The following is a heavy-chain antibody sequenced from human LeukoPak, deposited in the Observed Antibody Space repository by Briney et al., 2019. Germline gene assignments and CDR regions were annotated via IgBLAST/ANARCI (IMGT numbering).Heavy chain of an antibody. V-gene: IGHV1-2*02. CDR3: ATSGSYADLGAFDI. CDR2: INPNSGGT. D-gene: IGHD1-26*01. Sequence: ASVKVSCKASGYSFTDKYMHWVRQAPGQGLEWMGWINPNSGGTNYAQKFQGRVTMTTDTSMSTAYMELRSLRSDDTAVYYCATSGSYADLGAFDIWGQGTMVTVSS. CDR1: GYSFTDKY. J-gene: IGHJ3*02.